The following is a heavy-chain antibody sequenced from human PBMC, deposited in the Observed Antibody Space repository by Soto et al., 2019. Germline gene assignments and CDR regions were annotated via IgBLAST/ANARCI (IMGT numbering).Heavy chain of an antibody. D-gene: IGHD3-22*01. J-gene: IGHJ3*02. CDR2: IIPIFGTA. V-gene: IGHV1-69*06. CDR3: ARVPPSRYYYDSSGPEDDAFDI. CDR1: GGTFSSYA. Sequence: SVKVSCKASGGTFSSYAISWVRQAPGQGLEWMGGIIPIFGTANYAQKFQGRVTITADKSTSTAYMELSSLRSEDTAVYYCARVPPSRYYYDSSGPEDDAFDIWGQGTMVTVSS.